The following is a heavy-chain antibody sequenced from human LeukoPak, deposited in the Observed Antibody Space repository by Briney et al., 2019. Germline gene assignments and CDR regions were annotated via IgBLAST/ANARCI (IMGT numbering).Heavy chain of an antibody. D-gene: IGHD3-9*01. CDR3: AKDGPPHPFYDILTGYYKAAFDI. CDR2: ISGSGGST. CDR1: GFTFSDYY. V-gene: IGHV3-23*01. J-gene: IGHJ3*02. Sequence: PGGSLRLSCAASGFTFSDYYMNWIRQAPGKGLEWVSAISGSGGSTYYADSVKGRFTISRDNSKNTLYLQTNSLRAEDTAVYYCAKDGPPHPFYDILTGYYKAAFDIWGQGTMVTVSS.